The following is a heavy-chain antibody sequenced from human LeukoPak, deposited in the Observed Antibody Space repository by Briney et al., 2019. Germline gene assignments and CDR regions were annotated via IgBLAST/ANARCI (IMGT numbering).Heavy chain of an antibody. CDR3: ARLAASSGWFENWFDP. Sequence: SQTLSLTCAISGDSVSSNSAAWNWIRQSPSRGLEWLGRTYYRSKWYNDYAVSVKSRITINPDTSKNQFSLQLNSVTPEDTAVYYCARLAASSGWFENWFDPWGQGTLVTVSS. D-gene: IGHD6-19*01. J-gene: IGHJ5*02. CDR1: GDSVSSNSAA. CDR2: TYYRSKWYN. V-gene: IGHV6-1*01.